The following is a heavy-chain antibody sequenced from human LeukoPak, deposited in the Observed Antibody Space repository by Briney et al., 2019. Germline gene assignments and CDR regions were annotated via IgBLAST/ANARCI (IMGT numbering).Heavy chain of an antibody. CDR1: GFTFSTYR. CDR3: AKRRLYSGSYAPFDY. Sequence: GGSLRLSCAASGFTFSTYRMSWVRKAPGKVLEWVSSISSSSSYINYADSVKGRFTISRDNAKNSLYLQMNSLRAEDTAVYYCAKRRLYSGSYAPFDYWGQGTLVTVSS. V-gene: IGHV3-21*04. CDR2: ISSSSSYI. D-gene: IGHD1-26*01. J-gene: IGHJ4*02.